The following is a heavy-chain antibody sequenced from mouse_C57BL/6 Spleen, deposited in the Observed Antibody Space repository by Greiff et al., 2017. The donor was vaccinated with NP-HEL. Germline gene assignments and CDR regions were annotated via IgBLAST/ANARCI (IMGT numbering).Heavy chain of an antibody. CDR3: ARTGTFFDY. Sequence: VHVKQSGAELVKPGASVKLSCTASGFNIKDYYMHWVKQRPEQGLEWIGRIDPANGNTKYAPKFQGKATITADTSSNTAYLQLSSLTSEDTAIYYCARTGTFFDYWGQGTTLTVSS. CDR1: GFNIKDYY. CDR2: IDPANGNT. J-gene: IGHJ2*01. V-gene: IGHV14-3*01. D-gene: IGHD4-1*01.